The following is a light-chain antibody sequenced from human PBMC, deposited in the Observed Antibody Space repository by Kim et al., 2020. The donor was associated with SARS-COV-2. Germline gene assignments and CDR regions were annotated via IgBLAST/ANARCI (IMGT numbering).Light chain of an antibody. V-gene: IGLV1-44*01. Sequence: QSVLTQPPSASGTPGQRVTISCSGSSSNIGSKSVSWYQQLPGAAPKLLIYDNSQRPSGAPDRFSGSKSGTSASLAISGLQSEDDADYYCAAWDGSLNGVVFGGGAPLTVL. CDR1: SSNIGSKS. CDR2: DNS. CDR3: AAWDGSLNGVV. J-gene: IGLJ2*01.